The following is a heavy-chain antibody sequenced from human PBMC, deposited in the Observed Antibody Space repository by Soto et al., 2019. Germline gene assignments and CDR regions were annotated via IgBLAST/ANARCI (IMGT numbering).Heavy chain of an antibody. D-gene: IGHD5-12*01. V-gene: IGHV1-3*01. Sequence: QVQLVQSGAELKKPGASVKVSCKASGYTFTSYALHWVRQAPGQRLEWMGWINAGNGHTKYSREFRDRLTITMHTSASTAYMELRSLKSADTAVFYCARDFAGGLHDAFDFWGQGTMVTVSS. CDR2: INAGNGHT. CDR3: ARDFAGGLHDAFDF. J-gene: IGHJ3*01. CDR1: GYTFTSYA.